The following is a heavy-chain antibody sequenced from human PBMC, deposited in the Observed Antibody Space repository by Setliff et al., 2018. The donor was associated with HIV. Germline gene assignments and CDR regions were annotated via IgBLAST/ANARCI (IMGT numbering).Heavy chain of an antibody. Sequence: PSETLSLTCYQESLRDPMSSYYWSWIRQTASKGLEWIGRIYTSGSIIYNPSLRSRVTMSVDTSKNQFSLKLSSVTAADTAVYYCARVFPPTRGAPFGIPPGAFDIWGQGTMVTVSS. J-gene: IGHJ3*02. CDR2: IYTSGSI. V-gene: IGHV4-4*07. CDR3: ARVFPPTRGAPFGIPPGAFDI. CDR1: DPMSSYY. D-gene: IGHD2-21*01.